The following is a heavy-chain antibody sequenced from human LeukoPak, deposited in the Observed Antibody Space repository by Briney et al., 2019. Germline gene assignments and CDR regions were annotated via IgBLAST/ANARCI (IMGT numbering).Heavy chain of an antibody. D-gene: IGHD1-26*01. CDR3: VKARYSGNPWGNYFDY. CDR2: ISYDGSNK. V-gene: IGHV3-30-3*01. J-gene: IGHJ4*02. CDR1: GFTFSSYA. Sequence: PGRSLRLSCAASGFTFSSYAMHWVRQAPGKGLEWVAVISYDGSNKYYADSVKGRFTISRDNSKNTLYLQMNSLRAEDTAVYYCVKARYSGNPWGNYFDYWGQGTLVIVSS.